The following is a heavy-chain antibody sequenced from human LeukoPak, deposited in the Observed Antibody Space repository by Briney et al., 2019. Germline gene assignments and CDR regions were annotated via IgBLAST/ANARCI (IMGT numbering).Heavy chain of an antibody. Sequence: PGGSLRLSRAASGFTVSSNYMNWVRQAPGKGLQWVSVLNSAGNAYYADSVKGRFTISRDNSKNMLYLQMNSLRAEDTAVYYCARSQGGTMSLRHFDLWGRGTLVTVSS. J-gene: IGHJ2*01. CDR2: LNSAGNA. CDR3: ARSQGGTMSLRHFDL. CDR1: GFTVSSNY. D-gene: IGHD3-22*01. V-gene: IGHV3-53*01.